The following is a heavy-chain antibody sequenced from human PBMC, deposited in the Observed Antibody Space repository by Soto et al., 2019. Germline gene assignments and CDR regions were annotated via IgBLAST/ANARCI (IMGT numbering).Heavy chain of an antibody. J-gene: IGHJ6*02. CDR2: INPSGGST. CDR3: AGTDYDSSHYYYYGMDV. D-gene: IGHD3-22*01. Sequence: ASVKVSCKASGYTFTSYYMHWVRQAPGQGLEWMGIINPSGGSTSYAQKFQGSVTMTRDTSTSTVYMELSSLRSEDTAVYYCAGTDYDSSHYYYYGMDVWGQGTTVTVSS. V-gene: IGHV1-46*01. CDR1: GYTFTSYY.